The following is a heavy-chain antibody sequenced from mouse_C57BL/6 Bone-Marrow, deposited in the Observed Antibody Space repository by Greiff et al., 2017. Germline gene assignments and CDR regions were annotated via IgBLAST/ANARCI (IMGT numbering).Heavy chain of an antibody. D-gene: IGHD2-4*01. CDR2: ISYDGSN. CDR3: ARVYYDYCFAY. Sequence: EVQLQESGPGLVKPSQSLSLTCSVTGYSITSGYYWNWIRQFPGNKLEWMGYISYDGSNNYNPSLKNRISITRDTSKNQFFLKLNSVTTEDTATYYCARVYYDYCFAYWGQGTLVTVSA. J-gene: IGHJ3*01. CDR1: GYSITSGYY. V-gene: IGHV3-6*01.